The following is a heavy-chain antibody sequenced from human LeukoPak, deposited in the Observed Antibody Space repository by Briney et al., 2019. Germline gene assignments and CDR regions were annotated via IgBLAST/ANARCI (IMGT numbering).Heavy chain of an antibody. J-gene: IGHJ4*02. CDR1: GFTLSSYE. D-gene: IGHD3-22*01. Sequence: PGGSLRLSCAAPGFTLSSYEMNWVRQAPGKGLEWVSYISSSGDTIYYADSVKGRFTISRDNAKKSLYLQMNSLRAEDTAVHYCARDYYDSSGLDYWGQGTLVTVSS. V-gene: IGHV3-48*03. CDR3: ARDYYDSSGLDY. CDR2: ISSSGDTI.